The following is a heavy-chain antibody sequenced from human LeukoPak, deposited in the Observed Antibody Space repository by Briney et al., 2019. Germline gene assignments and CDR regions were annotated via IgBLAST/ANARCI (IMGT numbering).Heavy chain of an antibody. J-gene: IGHJ6*02. Sequence: GGSLRLSCAASGFTFSSYSMNWVRQAPGKGLEWVSSISSSSSYIYYADSVKGRFTISRDNAKNSLYLQMNSLRAEDTAVYYCTRHSDAYCSRANCYVDNFYGLDVWGQGTRVTVSS. V-gene: IGHV3-21*04. CDR2: ISSSSSYI. CDR3: TRHSDAYCSRANCYVDNFYGLDV. CDR1: GFTFSSYS. D-gene: IGHD2-2*01.